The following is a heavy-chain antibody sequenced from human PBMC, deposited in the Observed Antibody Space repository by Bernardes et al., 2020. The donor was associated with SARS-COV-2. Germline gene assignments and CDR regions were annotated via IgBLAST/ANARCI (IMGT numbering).Heavy chain of an antibody. Sequence: SETLSLTCAVYGGSFSGYYWSWIRQPPGKGLEWIGEINHSGSTNYNPSLKSRVTISVDTSKNQFSLKLSSVTAADTAVYYCARSPGYSSSWYIWYFDLWGRGTLVTVSS. CDR2: INHSGST. D-gene: IGHD6-13*01. J-gene: IGHJ2*01. V-gene: IGHV4-34*01. CDR1: GGSFSGYY. CDR3: ARSPGYSSSWYIWYFDL.